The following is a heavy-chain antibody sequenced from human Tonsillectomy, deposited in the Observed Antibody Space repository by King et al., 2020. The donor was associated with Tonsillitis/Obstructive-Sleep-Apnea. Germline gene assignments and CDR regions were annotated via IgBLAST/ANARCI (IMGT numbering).Heavy chain of an antibody. CDR2: TYAGDIT. Sequence: VQLVESGGALVQPGGSLRLSCADSGFTASSKYMSWVRQAPGKGLEWVSVTYAGDITYYADSVKGRFVISRDTSKNALYLQLSSLRAEDSAVYFCARDFIGGGHDLIRGTFDNWGQGTHVTVSS. V-gene: IGHV3-66*01. CDR1: GFTASSKY. CDR3: ARDFIGGGHDLIRGTFDN. D-gene: IGHD5-12*01. J-gene: IGHJ4*02.